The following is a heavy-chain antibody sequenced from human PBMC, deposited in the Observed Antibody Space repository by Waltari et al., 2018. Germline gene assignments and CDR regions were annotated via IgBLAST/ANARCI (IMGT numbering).Heavy chain of an antibody. CDR1: ESSFSDYA. Sequence: EMQLVESGGGLVQPGGSLRLSCSGSESSFSDYAMAWVRQAPGKGLEWVSRSYAGGVAPTYADSMKCRLTTYRDDSQRMVYLQVNSLRAEDTVVYYCVKLLIVTGAPKADAFDVWGPGTMVTVSS. V-gene: IGHV3-23*03. CDR2: SYAGGVAP. J-gene: IGHJ3*01. D-gene: IGHD1-26*01. CDR3: VKLLIVTGAPKADAFDV.